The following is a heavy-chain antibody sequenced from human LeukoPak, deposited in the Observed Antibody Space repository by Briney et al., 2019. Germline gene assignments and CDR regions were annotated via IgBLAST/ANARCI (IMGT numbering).Heavy chain of an antibody. Sequence: GGSLTLSCAASGFTFGDFAMHWVRQTPGEGLEWVSLISGDGLTTHYGDSVRGRFTISRDNSKNSLYLQMNGLRTEDTAFYYCAKGLNGVSFSFDYWGRGTLVTVSS. J-gene: IGHJ4*02. CDR2: ISGDGLTT. V-gene: IGHV3-43*02. CDR3: AKGLNGVSFSFDY. D-gene: IGHD2-8*01. CDR1: GFTFGDFA.